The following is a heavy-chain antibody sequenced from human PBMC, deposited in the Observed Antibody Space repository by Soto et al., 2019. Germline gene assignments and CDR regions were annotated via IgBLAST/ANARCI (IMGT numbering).Heavy chain of an antibody. Sequence: SETLSLTCAVSGGSISSSNWWSWVRQPPGKGLEWIGEIYHSGSTNYNPSLKSRVTISVDKSKNQFSLKLSSVTAADTAVFYFARWYDSSGYYYYYYGMDVWGQGTTVTVSS. V-gene: IGHV4-4*02. D-gene: IGHD3-22*01. CDR2: IYHSGST. CDR1: GGSISSSNW. CDR3: ARWYDSSGYYYYYYGMDV. J-gene: IGHJ6*02.